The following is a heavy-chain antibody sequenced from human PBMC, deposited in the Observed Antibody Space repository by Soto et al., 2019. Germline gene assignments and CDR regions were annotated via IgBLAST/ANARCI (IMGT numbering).Heavy chain of an antibody. Sequence: GGSLRLSCAASGFTFSTYAMSWVRQAPGKGLEWVSAISGSGGSTYYADSVKGRFTISRDNSKSTLYLQMNSLRAGDTAVYYCATLLDSVTTFDNWGQGTLVTVSS. CDR1: GFTFSTYA. V-gene: IGHV3-23*01. CDR3: ATLLDSVTTFDN. J-gene: IGHJ4*01. CDR2: ISGSGGST. D-gene: IGHD1-1*01.